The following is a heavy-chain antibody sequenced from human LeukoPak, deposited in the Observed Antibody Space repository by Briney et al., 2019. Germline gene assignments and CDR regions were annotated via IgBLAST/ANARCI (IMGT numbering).Heavy chain of an antibody. J-gene: IGHJ4*02. Sequence: GGSLRLSCAASGFTFSSYAMHWVRQAPGKGLEWVAIISYDGSNKYYADSVKGRFTISRDNSKNTLYLQMNSLRAEDTAVYYCARDSPDRWVIDSQFDYWGQGTLVSVSS. CDR3: ARDSPDRWVIDSQFDY. D-gene: IGHD3-16*02. CDR2: ISYDGSNK. CDR1: GFTFSSYA. V-gene: IGHV3-30-3*01.